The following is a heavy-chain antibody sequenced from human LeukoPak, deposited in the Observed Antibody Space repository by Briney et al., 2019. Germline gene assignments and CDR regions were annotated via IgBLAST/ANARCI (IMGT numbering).Heavy chain of an antibody. V-gene: IGHV3-33*01. CDR2: IWYDGSNK. J-gene: IGHJ4*02. D-gene: IGHD3-9*01. Sequence: GGSLRLSCAASGFTFSSYGMHWVRQAPGKGLEWVAVIWYDGSNKYYADSVKGRFTISRDNSKNTLYLQMNSLRAEDTAVYYCARGDILTGYFPPFDYWGQGTLVTVSS. CDR3: ARGDILTGYFPPFDY. CDR1: GFTFSSYG.